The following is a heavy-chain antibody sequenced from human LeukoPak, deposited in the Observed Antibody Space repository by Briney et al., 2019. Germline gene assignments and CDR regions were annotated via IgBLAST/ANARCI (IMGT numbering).Heavy chain of an antibody. Sequence: ASVKVSCKASGYTFTSYDINWVRQATGQGLEWMGWMNPNSGNTGYAQKFQGRVTMTRNTSISTAYMELSSLRSEDTAVYYCARVGVYYDFWSGILGYYFDYWGQGTLVTVSS. CDR3: ARVGVYYDFWSGILGYYFDY. V-gene: IGHV1-8*01. CDR2: MNPNSGNT. D-gene: IGHD3-3*01. J-gene: IGHJ4*02. CDR1: GYTFTSYD.